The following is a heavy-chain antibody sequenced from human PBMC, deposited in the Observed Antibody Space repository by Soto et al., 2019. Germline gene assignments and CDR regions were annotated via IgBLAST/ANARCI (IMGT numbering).Heavy chain of an antibody. D-gene: IGHD3-22*01. CDR2: IYPGDSET. CDR1: GYSFISYW. CDR3: ARVHYAYDSGGYSRAYDS. J-gene: IGHJ4*02. Sequence: GESLKISCKASGYSFISYWIGWVRQMPGKGLEWMGIIYPGDSETKYSPPFQGQVTMSADKSITTAYLQWSSLKASDTAMYYCARVHYAYDSGGYSRAYDSWGQGTLVTVSS. V-gene: IGHV5-51*01.